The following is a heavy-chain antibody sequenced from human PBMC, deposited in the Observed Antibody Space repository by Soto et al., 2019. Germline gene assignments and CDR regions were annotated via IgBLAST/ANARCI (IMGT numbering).Heavy chain of an antibody. CDR2: ISGSGRNT. V-gene: IGHV3-23*01. CDR1: GFTFSNYA. J-gene: IGHJ6*02. D-gene: IGHD3-10*01. Sequence: EVQLLESGGGLVQPGGSLRLSCAASGFTFSNYAMSWVRQAPGKGLEWVSAISGSGRNTYYADSVKGRFTISRDNSKKTLHLQMNSLRADDTAAYFCGGGYGSETRPYYYGMDLWGQGTTVTVSS. CDR3: GGGYGSETRPYYYGMDL.